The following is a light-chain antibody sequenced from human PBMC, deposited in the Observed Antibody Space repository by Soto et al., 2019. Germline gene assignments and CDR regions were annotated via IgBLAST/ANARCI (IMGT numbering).Light chain of an antibody. CDR2: EVS. V-gene: IGLV2-14*01. CDR3: SSFATTSTLL. CDR1: SSDIGAYNY. Sequence: QSALTQPASVSGSPGQSIAISCTGTSSDIGAYNYVSWYQQHPGKAPKLMIYEVSNRPSGVSDRFSGSKSGNTASLTISGLQAEDEADYYCSSFATTSTLLFGGGTKLNVL. J-gene: IGLJ3*02.